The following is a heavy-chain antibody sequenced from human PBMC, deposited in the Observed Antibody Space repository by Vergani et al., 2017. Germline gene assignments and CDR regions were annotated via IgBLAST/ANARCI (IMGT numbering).Heavy chain of an antibody. D-gene: IGHD3-3*01. J-gene: IGHJ6*02. Sequence: QVQLVQSGAEVKKPGASVKVSCKASGYTFTGYYMHWVRQAPGQGLEWMGWINPNSGGTNYAQKFQGRVTMTRNTSISTAYMELSSLRSEDTAVYYCAIGGGLTIFGFYGMDVWGQGTTVTVSS. V-gene: IGHV1-2*02. CDR1: GYTFTGYY. CDR3: AIGGGLTIFGFYGMDV. CDR2: INPNSGGT.